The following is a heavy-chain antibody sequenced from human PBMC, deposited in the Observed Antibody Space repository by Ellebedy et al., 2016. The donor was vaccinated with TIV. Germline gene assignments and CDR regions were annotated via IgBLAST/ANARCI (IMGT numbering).Heavy chain of an antibody. Sequence: SETLSLTXNVSGGSISSYYWSWIRQPPGKGLEWIGDVYYSGSTNYNPSLKSRISISVDTPKNHFSLKLSSVTAADTAVYYCARHGCGGDCYSSGPVAFDFWGQGTMVTVSS. CDR3: ARHGCGGDCYSSGPVAFDF. CDR1: GGSISSYY. CDR2: VYYSGST. D-gene: IGHD2-21*02. J-gene: IGHJ3*01. V-gene: IGHV4-59*01.